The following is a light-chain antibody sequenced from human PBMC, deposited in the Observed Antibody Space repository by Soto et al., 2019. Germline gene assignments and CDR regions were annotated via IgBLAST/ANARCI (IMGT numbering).Light chain of an antibody. Sequence: VMTQSPATLSVSPGERATVSCRASQSVSSKLAWYQQKPCQAPRLLIYDASTRATGVSARFSGSGSGTEFTLTISILQSEDFAVYYCQQYNNWPPWTFGQGTRVDIK. CDR3: QQYNNWPPWT. CDR2: DAS. J-gene: IGKJ1*01. V-gene: IGKV3-15*01. CDR1: QSVSSK.